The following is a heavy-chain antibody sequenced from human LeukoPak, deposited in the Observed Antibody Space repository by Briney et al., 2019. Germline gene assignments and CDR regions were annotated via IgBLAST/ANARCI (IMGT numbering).Heavy chain of an antibody. J-gene: IGHJ5*02. Sequence: GGTLRLSCAVSGFPFSSFAKSWVRRARAQGLEGVSAISGSCGRTYYADSVKGRFNISRDNSKNTLYLQMKSLGAEYAAVYSCAKVSIDCWSEGWFDLWGQGTLVTVSS. CDR1: GFPFSSFA. V-gene: IGHV3-23*01. CDR2: ISGSCGRT. D-gene: IGHD3-3*01. CDR3: AKVSIDCWSEGWFDL.